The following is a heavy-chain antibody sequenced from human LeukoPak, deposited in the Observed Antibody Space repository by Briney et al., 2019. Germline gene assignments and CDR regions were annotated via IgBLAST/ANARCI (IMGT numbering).Heavy chain of an antibody. J-gene: IGHJ4*02. D-gene: IGHD1-26*01. CDR2: ISISGSTI. Sequence: GGSLRLSCAASGFIFSSFEMNWVRQAPGKGLEWPSYISISGSTIYYADSVKGRFTISRDNSKNTLYLQMNSLRAEDTAVYYCARVGGSYYGSSDYWGQGTLVTVSS. CDR3: ARVGGSYYGSSDY. V-gene: IGHV3-48*03. CDR1: GFIFSSFE.